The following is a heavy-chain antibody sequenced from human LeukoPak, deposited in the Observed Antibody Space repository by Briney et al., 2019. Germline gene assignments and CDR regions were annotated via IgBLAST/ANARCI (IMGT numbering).Heavy chain of an antibody. V-gene: IGHV3-21*01. CDR1: GFTFSSYS. CDR3: ARDTGIMGAFDY. Sequence: GGSLRLSCAASGFTFSSYSMNWVRQAPGKGLEWVSYISSNRNDIYYTDSVKGRFTIYRDNAKNSLYLQMNSLRAEDTAVYYCARDTGIMGAFDYWGQGTLVTVSS. J-gene: IGHJ4*02. D-gene: IGHD1-26*01. CDR2: ISSNRNDI.